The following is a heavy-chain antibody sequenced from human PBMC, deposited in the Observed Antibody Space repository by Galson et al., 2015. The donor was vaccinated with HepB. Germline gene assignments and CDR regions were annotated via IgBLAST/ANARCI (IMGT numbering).Heavy chain of an antibody. CDR2: ISSIADKT. Sequence: SLRLSCAASGFTFTTYAMSWVRQAPGKGLEWVSAISSIADKTYYADSAKGRFTISRDNSKNTLSLQMSTLRVEDTALYYCVRESDGNLDAWGQGTRVTVSP. CDR3: VRESDGNLDA. V-gene: IGHV3-23*01. J-gene: IGHJ5*02. D-gene: IGHD1-1*01. CDR1: GFTFTTYA.